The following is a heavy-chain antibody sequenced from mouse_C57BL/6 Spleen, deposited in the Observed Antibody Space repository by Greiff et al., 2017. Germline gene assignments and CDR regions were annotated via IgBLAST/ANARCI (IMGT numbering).Heavy chain of an antibody. CDR1: GYTFTSYW. CDR3: ARRWDPFWYFEV. V-gene: IGHV1-55*01. CDR2: IYPGSGST. J-gene: IGHJ1*03. D-gene: IGHD4-1*01. Sequence: QVQLQQSGAELVKPGASVKMSCKASGYTFTSYWITWVKQRPGQGLEWIGDIYPGSGSTNYNEKFKSKATLTVDTSSSTAYMQLSSLTSEDSAVYYCARRWDPFWYFEVWGTGTTVTVSS.